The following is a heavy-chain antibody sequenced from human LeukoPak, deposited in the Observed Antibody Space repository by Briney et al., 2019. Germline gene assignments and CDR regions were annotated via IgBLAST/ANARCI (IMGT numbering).Heavy chain of an antibody. CDR3: AVGYSSSWFYFDY. J-gene: IGHJ4*02. CDR2: VSSSSSTI. Sequence: GGSLRLSCAASGFTFSSYAMSWVRQAPGKGLEWVSYVSSSSSTIYYADSVKGRFTISKNNAKNSLYLQMNSLRAEDTAVYYCAVGYSSSWFYFDYWGQGTLVTVSS. V-gene: IGHV3-48*04. CDR1: GFTFSSYA. D-gene: IGHD6-13*01.